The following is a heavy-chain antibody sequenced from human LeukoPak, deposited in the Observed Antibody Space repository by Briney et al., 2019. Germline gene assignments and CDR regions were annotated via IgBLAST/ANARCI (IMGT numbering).Heavy chain of an antibody. CDR2: INPSGGST. CDR1: GYTFTSYD. V-gene: IGHV1-46*01. Sequence: GASVKVSCKASGYTFTSYDISWVRQAPGQGLEWMGIINPSGGSTSYAQRFQGRVTMTRDTSTSTVYMELSSLRSEDTAVYYCAREDSGSGSYYNVADYFDYWGQGTLVTVSS. D-gene: IGHD3-10*01. CDR3: AREDSGSGSYYNVADYFDY. J-gene: IGHJ4*02.